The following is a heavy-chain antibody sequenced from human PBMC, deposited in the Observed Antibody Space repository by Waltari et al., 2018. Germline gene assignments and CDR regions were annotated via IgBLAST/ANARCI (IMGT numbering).Heavy chain of an antibody. CDR3: ASSGLTYYDFWSGYYTRGYFDY. J-gene: IGHJ4*02. V-gene: IGHV1-69*13. CDR1: GGTFSSYA. CDR2: IIPIFGTA. D-gene: IGHD3-3*01. Sequence: QVQLVQSGAEVKKPGSSVKVSCKASGGTFSSYAISWVRQAPGQGLEWMGGIIPIFGTANYAQKFQGRVTITADESTSTAYMELSSLRSEDTAVYYCASSGLTYYDFWSGYYTRGYFDYWGQGTLVTVSS.